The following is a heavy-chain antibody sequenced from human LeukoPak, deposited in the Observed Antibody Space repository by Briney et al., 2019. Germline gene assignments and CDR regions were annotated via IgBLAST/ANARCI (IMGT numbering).Heavy chain of an antibody. CDR2: ISYDGSNK. CDR3: ARDMGETYGMDV. Sequence: GRSLRLSCAASGFTFSSYAMHWVRQAPGKGLEWVAVISYDGSNKYYADSAKGRFTISRDNSKNTLYLQMNSLRAEDTAVYYCARDMGETYGMDVWGKGTTVTVSS. D-gene: IGHD3-10*01. J-gene: IGHJ6*04. V-gene: IGHV3-30*04. CDR1: GFTFSSYA.